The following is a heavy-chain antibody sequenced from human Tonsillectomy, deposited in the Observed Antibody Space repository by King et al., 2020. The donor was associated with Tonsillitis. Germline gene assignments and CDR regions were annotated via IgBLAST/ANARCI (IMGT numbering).Heavy chain of an antibody. V-gene: IGHV1-46*01. Sequence: QLVQSGAEVKRPGASVKVSCKASGYTFTSYYIHWVRQAPGQGLEWMGIINPSGGSTSYAQKFQGRVTMTRDTSTSTVKMELRSLKSDDTAVYDCARAGATMVRGVIVSPFDYWGQGTLVTVSS. J-gene: IGHJ4*02. CDR1: GYTFTSYY. CDR3: ARAGATMVRGVIVSPFDY. D-gene: IGHD3-10*01. CDR2: INPSGGST.